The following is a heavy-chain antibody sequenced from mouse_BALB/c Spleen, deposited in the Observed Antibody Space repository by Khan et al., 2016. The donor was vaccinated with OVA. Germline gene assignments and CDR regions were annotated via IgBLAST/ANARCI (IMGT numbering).Heavy chain of an antibody. CDR1: GFSLTGYG. CDR3: AREIYYDYAYYYAMDY. V-gene: IGHV2-6-7*01. Sequence: QVQLKQSGPGLVAPSQSLSITCTVSGFSLTGYGVNWVRQPPVKGLEWLGMIWGDGSTDYNSALKSRLSISKDNSKSQVFLKMNSLHTDDTARYYCAREIYYDYAYYYAMDYWGQGTSVTVSS. D-gene: IGHD2-4*01. CDR2: IWGDGST. J-gene: IGHJ4*01.